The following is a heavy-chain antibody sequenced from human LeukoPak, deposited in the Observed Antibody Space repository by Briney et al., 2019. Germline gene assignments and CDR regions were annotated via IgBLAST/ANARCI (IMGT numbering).Heavy chain of an antibody. Sequence: GESLKVSCKASGYTFTSYDINWVRQATGQGLGWMGWMNPNSGNTGYAQKFQGRVTMTRTTSISTAYMELSSLRSEDTAVYYCARGWESSWYYYSYGMDVWGQGTTVTVSS. D-gene: IGHD6-13*01. V-gene: IGHV1-8*01. J-gene: IGHJ6*02. CDR2: MNPNSGNT. CDR3: ARGWESSWYYYSYGMDV. CDR1: GYTFTSYD.